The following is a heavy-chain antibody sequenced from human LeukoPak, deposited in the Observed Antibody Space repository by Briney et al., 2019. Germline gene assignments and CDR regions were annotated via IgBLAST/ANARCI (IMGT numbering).Heavy chain of an antibody. D-gene: IGHD2-21*01. CDR1: GFTFSSYA. Sequence: GGSLRLSCAASGFTFSSYAMHWVRQAPGKGLEWVAVISYDGSNKYYADSVKGRFTISRDNSKNTLYLQMNSLRAEDTAVYYCARVSLSLWDFDYWGQGTLVTVSS. J-gene: IGHJ4*02. CDR2: ISYDGSNK. V-gene: IGHV3-30-3*01. CDR3: ARVSLSLWDFDY.